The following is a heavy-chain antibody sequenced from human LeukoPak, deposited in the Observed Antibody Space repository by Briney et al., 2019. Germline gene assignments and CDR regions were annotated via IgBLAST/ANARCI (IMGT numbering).Heavy chain of an antibody. J-gene: IGHJ4*02. V-gene: IGHV4-39*07. D-gene: IGHD6-13*01. CDR1: GGSISSSSYY. CDR3: AREVIGSSWYGLSRYYFDY. Sequence: PSETLSLTCTVSGGSISSSSYYWGWIRQPPGKGLEWIGSIYYSGSTYYNPSLKSRVTISVDTSKNQFSLKLSSVTAADTAVYYCAREVIGSSWYGLSRYYFDYWGQGTLVTVSS. CDR2: IYYSGST.